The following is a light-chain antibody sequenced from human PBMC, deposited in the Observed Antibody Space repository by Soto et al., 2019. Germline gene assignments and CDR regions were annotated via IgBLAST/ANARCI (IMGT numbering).Light chain of an antibody. CDR3: QQSYSTPL. CDR2: AAS. Sequence: DIQMTQSPSSLSASVGDRVTITCRASQSIRSYLNWYQQKPGKAPKRLIYAASSLQIGVQSRFIGIGSGTDFTLTISSLQPEEFATDDCQQSYSTPLFGQGTRLEIK. V-gene: IGKV1-39*01. J-gene: IGKJ5*01. CDR1: QSIRSY.